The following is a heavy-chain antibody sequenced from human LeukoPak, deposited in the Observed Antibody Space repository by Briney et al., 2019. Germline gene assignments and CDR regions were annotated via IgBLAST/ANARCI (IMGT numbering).Heavy chain of an antibody. CDR3: AKGDTS. CDR2: IRYDGSDK. Sequence: GGSLRLSCAASGFNFSNYDMHWVRQAPGKWLEWVAFIRYDGSDKYYADSVKGRFTISRDNSKNTLYLQMNSLRTEDTAVYYCAKGDTSRGQGTLVTVSS. J-gene: IGHJ4*02. D-gene: IGHD2-21*02. V-gene: IGHV3-30*02. CDR1: GFNFSNYD.